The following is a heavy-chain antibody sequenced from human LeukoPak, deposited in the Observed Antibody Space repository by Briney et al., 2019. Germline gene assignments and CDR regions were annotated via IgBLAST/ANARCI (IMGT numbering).Heavy chain of an antibody. D-gene: IGHD6-6*01. CDR3: AILPRIAATGNWFDP. V-gene: IGHV3-21*01. CDR2: ISSSSSYV. CDR1: GFTFSSYS. Sequence: PGGSLRLSCAASGFTFSSYSMNWVRQAPGKGLEWVSSISSSSSYVYYADSVKGRFTISRDNAKNSLYLQMNSLRAEDTAVYYCAILPRIAATGNWFDPWGQGTLVTVSS. J-gene: IGHJ5*02.